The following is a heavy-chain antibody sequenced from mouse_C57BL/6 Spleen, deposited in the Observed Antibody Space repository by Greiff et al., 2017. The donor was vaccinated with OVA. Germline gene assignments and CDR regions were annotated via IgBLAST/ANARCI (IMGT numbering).Heavy chain of an antibody. Sequence: QVQLQQSGAELVKPGASVKLSCKASGYTFTSYWMHWVKQRPGQGLEWIGMIHPNSGSTNYNEKFKSKATLTVDKSSSTAYMQLSSLTSEDSAVYYCAPYDSAWFAYWGQGTLVTVSA. D-gene: IGHD2-4*01. CDR2: IHPNSGST. CDR1: GYTFTSYW. CDR3: APYDSAWFAY. J-gene: IGHJ3*01. V-gene: IGHV1-64*01.